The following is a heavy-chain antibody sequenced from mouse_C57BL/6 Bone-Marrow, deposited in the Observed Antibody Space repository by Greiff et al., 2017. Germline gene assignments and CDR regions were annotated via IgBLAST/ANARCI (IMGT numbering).Heavy chain of an antibody. CDR3: AREGGLRAWFAY. CDR1: GYSFTSYY. D-gene: IGHD2-4*01. Sequence: QVQLQHSGPELVKPGASVKISCKASGYSFTSYYIHWVKQRPGQGLEWIGWIYPGSGNTKYNEKFKGKATLTADTSSSTAYMQLSSLTSEDSAVYYCAREGGLRAWFAYWGQGTLVTVSA. CDR2: IYPGSGNT. J-gene: IGHJ3*01. V-gene: IGHV1-66*01.